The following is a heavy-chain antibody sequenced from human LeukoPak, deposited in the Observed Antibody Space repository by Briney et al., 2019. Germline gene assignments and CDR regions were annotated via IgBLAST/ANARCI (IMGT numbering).Heavy chain of an antibody. CDR2: INHSGST. J-gene: IGHJ6*03. CDR3: ARVRRDFWSGYYYYYYYYMDV. Sequence: SETLSLTCAVYGGSFSGYYWSWIRQPPGKGLEWIGEINHSGSTNYNPSLKSRVTISVDTSKNQFSLKLSSVTAADTAVYYCARVRRDFWSGYYYYYYYYMDVWGKGTMVTVSS. CDR1: GGSFSGYY. D-gene: IGHD3-3*01. V-gene: IGHV4-34*01.